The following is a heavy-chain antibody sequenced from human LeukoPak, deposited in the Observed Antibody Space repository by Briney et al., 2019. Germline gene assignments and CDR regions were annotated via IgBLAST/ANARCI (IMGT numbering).Heavy chain of an antibody. V-gene: IGHV4-34*01. D-gene: IGHD3-3*01. CDR1: GGSFSGYY. J-gene: IGHJ4*02. CDR2: INHSGST. Sequence: SETLSLTCAVYGGSFSGYYWNWIRQPPGKGLEWIGEINHSGSTNYNPSLKSRLTIAVDTSKNQFSLKLSSVTAADTAVYYCARGSPYEHWGQGTSVTVSS. CDR3: ARGSPYEH.